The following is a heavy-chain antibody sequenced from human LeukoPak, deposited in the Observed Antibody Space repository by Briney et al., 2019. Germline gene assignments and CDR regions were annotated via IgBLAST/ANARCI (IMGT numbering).Heavy chain of an antibody. CDR2: IHTGGST. V-gene: IGHV3-66*01. CDR1: GFAVSGNF. CDR3: ARARDFDY. Sequence: GGSLRLSCAVSGFAVSGNFMNWVRQAPGKGLEWVSVIHTGGSTFYADSVKGRFITSRDNSKSTLYLQMNKLRVDDTAVYYCARARDFDYWGQGTLVTVSS. J-gene: IGHJ4*02.